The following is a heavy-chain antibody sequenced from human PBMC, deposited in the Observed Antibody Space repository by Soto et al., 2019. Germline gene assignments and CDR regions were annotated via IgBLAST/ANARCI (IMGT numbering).Heavy chain of an antibody. Sequence: SETLSLTCSVSGAALNSGNYYWSWIRQVPGKGLEWIGHIYVTGAVDYNPSLRDRITISQDTSERQFSLNLRLVTAADTAVYYCARLRIATNNYKWFDPWGQGTPVTVSA. J-gene: IGHJ5*02. CDR1: GAALNSGNYY. D-gene: IGHD2-21*01. CDR3: ARLRIATNNYKWFDP. V-gene: IGHV4-31*03. CDR2: IYVTGAV.